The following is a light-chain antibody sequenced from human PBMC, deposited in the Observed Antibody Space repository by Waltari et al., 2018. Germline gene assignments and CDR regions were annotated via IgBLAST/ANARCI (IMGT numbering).Light chain of an antibody. V-gene: IGKV1-12*01. J-gene: IGKJ4*01. CDR1: QSISNG. Sequence: DIQMTQSPSSVSAFVGDRVTITCRASQSISNGLAWYQQKPGKAPKLLIYGASDLHSGVPSRVSGSGAGTDFTLTISSLQAEDFATYYCQQVNSFPATFGGGTTVEIK. CDR2: GAS. CDR3: QQVNSFPAT.